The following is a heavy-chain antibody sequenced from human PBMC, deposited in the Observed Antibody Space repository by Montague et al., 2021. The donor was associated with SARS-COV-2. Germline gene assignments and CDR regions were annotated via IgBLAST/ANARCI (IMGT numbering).Heavy chain of an antibody. CDR1: GGSVSDYY. J-gene: IGHJ5*02. V-gene: IGHV4-34*01. CDR2: INHSGST. CDR3: ARGPRTTMIVLVISVIWFDP. D-gene: IGHD3-22*01. Sequence: SETLSLTCAVYGGSVSDYYWSWIRQPPGKGLEWIGEINHSGSTNYNPSPKSRVTTSVDTSKNQFSLKLTSVTAADTAVYYCARGPRTTMIVLVISVIWFDPWGKGTPVTVSS.